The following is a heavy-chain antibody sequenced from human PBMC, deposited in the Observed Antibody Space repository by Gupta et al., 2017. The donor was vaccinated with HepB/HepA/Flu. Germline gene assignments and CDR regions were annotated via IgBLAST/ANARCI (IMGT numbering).Heavy chain of an antibody. CDR3: AHRIRYFDY. CDR1: GFSLSTSGLG. Sequence: QITLNESGPTLVRPTQTLTLTCTFSGFSLSTSGLGVGWIRQPPGKALEWLALLSSNGDKRYSPSLKSRLTIKNTSENQVVLTMTNMDPVDTATYYCAHRIRYFDYWGQGTLVTVSS. D-gene: IGHD3-3*02. V-gene: IGHV2-5*01. J-gene: IGHJ4*02. CDR2: LSSNGDK.